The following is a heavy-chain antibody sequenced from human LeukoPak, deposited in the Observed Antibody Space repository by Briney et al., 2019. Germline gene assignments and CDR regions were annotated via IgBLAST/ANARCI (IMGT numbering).Heavy chain of an antibody. V-gene: IGHV3-7*03. CDR1: GFALSSHW. J-gene: IGHJ6*02. Sequence: PGGSLRLSCAASGFALSSHWMTWVRQVPGRGPEWVANVNRDGSETYYLDSVKGRFTISKDNAKNSLYLQMNSLRAEDTALYHCARNNGVDVWGQGTTVIVSS. CDR2: VNRDGSET. CDR3: ARNNGVDV.